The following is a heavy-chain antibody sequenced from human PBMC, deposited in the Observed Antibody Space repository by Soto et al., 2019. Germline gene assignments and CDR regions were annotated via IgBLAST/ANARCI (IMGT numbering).Heavy chain of an antibody. D-gene: IGHD1-26*01. CDR2: VYHSGRT. V-gene: IGHV4-4*02. J-gene: IGHJ4*02. CDR1: GASISSTTSYNW. CDR3: ARMVGATLVDF. Sequence: QVQLQESGPGLVRPSGTLSLTCAVSGASISSTTSYNWWSWVRQPPGKGLEWIGEVYHSGRTNYNPSLKSRVTMSVDKPKNQFSLKLSSVTAADTAVYYCARMVGATLVDFWGQGTLVTVSS.